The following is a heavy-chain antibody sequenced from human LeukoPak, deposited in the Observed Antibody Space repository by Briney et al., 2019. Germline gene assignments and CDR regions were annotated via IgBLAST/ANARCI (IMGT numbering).Heavy chain of an antibody. D-gene: IGHD3-10*01. Sequence: PGGSLRLSCAASGFTFSTYAMTWVRQAPGKGLEWVSTISGNGGTTYYADSVKGRFTISRDNSKNTLYVQMNSLRAEDTAVYYCAKGKDYYLDYWGQGTLVTVSS. CDR2: ISGNGGTT. V-gene: IGHV3-23*01. J-gene: IGHJ4*02. CDR1: GFTFSTYA. CDR3: AKGKDYYLDY.